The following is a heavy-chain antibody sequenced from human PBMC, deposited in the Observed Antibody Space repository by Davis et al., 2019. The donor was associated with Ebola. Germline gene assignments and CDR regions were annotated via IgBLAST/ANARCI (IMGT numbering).Heavy chain of an antibody. CDR2: IIPILGIA. CDR3: ARGSGSTVTTGNWFDP. V-gene: IGHV1-69*04. CDR1: GYTFTSYG. D-gene: IGHD4-17*01. J-gene: IGHJ5*02. Sequence: SVKVSCKASGYTFTSYGISWVRQAPGQGLDWMGRIIPILGIANYAQKFQGRVTITADKSTSTAYMELSSLRSEDTAVYYCARGSGSTVTTGNWFDPWGQGTLVTVSS.